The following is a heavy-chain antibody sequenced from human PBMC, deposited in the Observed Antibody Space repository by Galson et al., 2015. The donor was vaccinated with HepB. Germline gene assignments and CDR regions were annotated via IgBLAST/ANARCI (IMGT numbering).Heavy chain of an antibody. D-gene: IGHD4-17*01. CDR1: GGSISSSSYY. J-gene: IGHJ4*02. CDR3: ARDNPYGDQVNYFDY. Sequence: ETLSLTCTVSGGSISSSSYYWGWIRQPPGKGLEWIGSIYYSGSTYYNPSLKSRVTISVDTSKNQFSLKLSSVTAADTAVYYCARDNPYGDQVNYFDYWGQGTLVTVSS. V-gene: IGHV4-39*07. CDR2: IYYSGST.